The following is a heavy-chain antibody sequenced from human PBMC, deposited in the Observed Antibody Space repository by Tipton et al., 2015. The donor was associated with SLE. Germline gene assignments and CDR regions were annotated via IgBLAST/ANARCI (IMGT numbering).Heavy chain of an antibody. J-gene: IGHJ4*02. D-gene: IGHD1-26*01. CDR3: AQDRWEILGGFDY. CDR2: IYTSGST. CDR1: GGSISSYY. Sequence: TLSLTCTVSGGSISSYYWSWIRQPPGKGLEWIGYIYTSGSTNYNPSLKSRVTISVDTSKSRFSLKLNSVTAADTAVYYCAQDRWEILGGFDYWGQGTLVTVSS. V-gene: IGHV4-4*09.